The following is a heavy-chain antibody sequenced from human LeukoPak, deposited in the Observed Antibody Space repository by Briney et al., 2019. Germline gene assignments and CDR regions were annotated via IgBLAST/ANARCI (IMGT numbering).Heavy chain of an antibody. D-gene: IGHD5-18*01. CDR3: ARRYSYGPFDY. J-gene: IGHJ4*02. V-gene: IGHV3-23*01. Sequence: GGSLRLSCAASGFTFSSLAMSWVRQAPGRGLEWVSAISGSGGSTYYADSVKGRFTISRDNSENTLYLQMNSLRGEDTAVYYCARRYSYGPFDYWGQGTLVTVSS. CDR2: ISGSGGST. CDR1: GFTFSSLA.